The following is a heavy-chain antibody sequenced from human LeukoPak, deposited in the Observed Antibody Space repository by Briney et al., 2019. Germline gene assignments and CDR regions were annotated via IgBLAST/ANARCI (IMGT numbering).Heavy chain of an antibody. CDR1: GGSITRGDHY. D-gene: IGHD3-22*01. Sequence: PSETLSLTCTVSGGSITRGDHYWSWIRQLPGKGLEWIGYIYNSGTTSYNPSLKSRVTISVDTSNNRFSLRLSSMTAADTAVYYCARAPHYSAISTSSVQHFFDLWGRGTLVSVSP. V-gene: IGHV4-61*08. CDR3: ARAPHYSAISTSSVQHFFDL. J-gene: IGHJ2*01. CDR2: IYNSGTT.